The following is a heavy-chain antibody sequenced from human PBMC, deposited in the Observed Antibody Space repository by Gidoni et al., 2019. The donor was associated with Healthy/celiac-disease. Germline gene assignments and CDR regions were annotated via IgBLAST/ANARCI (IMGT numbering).Heavy chain of an antibody. V-gene: IGHV3-23*01. CDR3: AMPHIVVVTEEIDY. CDR2: ISGSGGST. CDR1: GFTFSSYA. J-gene: IGHJ4*02. D-gene: IGHD2-21*02. Sequence: EVQLLESGGGLVQPGGSLRLSCAASGFTFSSYAMSWVRQAPGKGLEWVSAISGSGGSTYYADSVKGRFTISRDNSKNTLYLQMNSLRAEDTAVYYCAMPHIVVVTEEIDYWGQGTLVTVSS.